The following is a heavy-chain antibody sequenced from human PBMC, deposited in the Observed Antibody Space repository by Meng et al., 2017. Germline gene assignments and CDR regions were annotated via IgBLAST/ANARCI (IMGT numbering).Heavy chain of an antibody. CDR2: IIPVFGKV. CDR3: ARDTPNNIVATIVGVGGDYYYAMDV. Sequence: SVKVSCKSSGNTFSSYAISWVRQAPGQGLERMGGIIPVFGKVNHAQKFQGRVTISADKSTNTVYMELSRLRSDDTAIYFCARDTPNNIVATIVGVGGDYYYAMDVWGQGTTVTVSS. CDR1: GNTFSSYA. V-gene: IGHV1-69*06. D-gene: IGHD5-12*01. J-gene: IGHJ6*02.